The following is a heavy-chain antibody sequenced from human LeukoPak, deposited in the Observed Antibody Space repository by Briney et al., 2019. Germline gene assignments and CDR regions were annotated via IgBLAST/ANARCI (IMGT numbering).Heavy chain of an antibody. J-gene: IGHJ5*02. V-gene: IGHV4-59*08. CDR3: ARRGSSWLNWFDP. D-gene: IGHD6-13*01. CDR2: IYYSGST. CDR1: GGSISSYY. Sequence: SETLSLTCTVAGGSISSYYWSWIRQPPGKGLEWIGYIYYSGSTNYNPSLKSRVTISVDTSKNQFSLKLSSVTAADTAVYYCARRGSSWLNWFDPWGQGTLVTVSS.